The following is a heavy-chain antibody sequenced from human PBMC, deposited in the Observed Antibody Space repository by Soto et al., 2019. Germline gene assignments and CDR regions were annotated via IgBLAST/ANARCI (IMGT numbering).Heavy chain of an antibody. CDR2: IYYSGST. CDR1: GGSISSSSYY. D-gene: IGHD2-2*02. Sequence: KPSETLSLTCSVSGGSISSSSYYWGWIRQPPGKGLEWIGSIYYSGSTYYNPSLKSRVTISVDTSKNQFSLKLSSVTAADTAVYYCAKLDIVVAPAAIAPWDYYGMDVWGQGTTVTVSS. CDR3: AKLDIVVAPAAIAPWDYYGMDV. V-gene: IGHV4-39*01. J-gene: IGHJ6*02.